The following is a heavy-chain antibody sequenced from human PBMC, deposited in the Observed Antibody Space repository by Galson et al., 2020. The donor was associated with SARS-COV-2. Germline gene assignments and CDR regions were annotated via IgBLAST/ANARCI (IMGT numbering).Heavy chain of an antibody. D-gene: IGHD3-10*01. J-gene: IGHJ5*02. Sequence: SETLSLTCTVSGGSISSGSYYWSWIRQPAGKGLEWIGRIYTSGSTNYNPSLKSRVTISVDTSKNQFSLKLSSVTAADTAVYYCARDVYGSGTYWFDPWGQGTLVTVSS. CDR3: ARDVYGSGTYWFDP. CDR1: GGSISSGSYY. CDR2: IYTSGST. V-gene: IGHV4-61*02.